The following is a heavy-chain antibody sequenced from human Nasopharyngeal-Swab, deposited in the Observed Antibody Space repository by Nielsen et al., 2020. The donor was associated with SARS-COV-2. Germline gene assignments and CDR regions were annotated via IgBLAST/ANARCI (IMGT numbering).Heavy chain of an antibody. J-gene: IGHJ4*02. Sequence: GESPKIPCAASGFTLSDYGIHWVRQAPGKGLGWVALISYDGSNQYYADSVKGRFTVSRDNSKNTVYLQMNSLRAEDTALYSCARGLGYCTTTSCHHTPADYGGQGTLVTVSS. CDR1: GFTLSDYG. CDR3: ARGLGYCTTTSCHHTPADY. V-gene: IGHV3-30-3*01. D-gene: IGHD2-2*01. CDR2: ISYDGSNQ.